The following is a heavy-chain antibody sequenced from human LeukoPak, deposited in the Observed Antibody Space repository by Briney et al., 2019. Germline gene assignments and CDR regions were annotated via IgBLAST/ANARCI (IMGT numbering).Heavy chain of an antibody. CDR2: ISGSGGST. V-gene: IGHV3-23*01. J-gene: IGHJ4*02. CDR3: AKDGYSSAWYAGDY. CDR1: GLTFSSYA. Sequence: PGGSLRLSCAASGLTFSSYAMSWVRQAPGKGLEWVSSISGSGGSTYYADSVKGRFTISRDNSKNTLYVQMNSLRAEDTAVYYCAKDGYSSAWYAGDYWGQGTLVTVSS. D-gene: IGHD6-19*01.